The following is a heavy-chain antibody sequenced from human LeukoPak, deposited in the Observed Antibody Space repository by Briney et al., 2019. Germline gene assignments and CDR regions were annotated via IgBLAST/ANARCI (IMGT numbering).Heavy chain of an antibody. CDR3: ASSVVPAAYYFDY. D-gene: IGHD2-2*01. CDR2: IYYSGST. J-gene: IGHJ4*02. Sequence: SHTLSLTCTVSGGSISSGGYYWSWIRQHPGKGLEWIGYIYYSGSTYYNPSLKSRVTISVDTSKNQFSLKLSSVTAADTAVYYCASSVVPAAYYFDYWGQGTLVTVSS. CDR1: GGSISSGGYY. V-gene: IGHV4-31*03.